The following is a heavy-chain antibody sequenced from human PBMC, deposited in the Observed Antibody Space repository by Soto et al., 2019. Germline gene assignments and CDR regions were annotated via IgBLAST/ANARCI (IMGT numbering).Heavy chain of an antibody. CDR2: IRAYNIDT. CDR1: GYRFETYA. D-gene: IGHD3-16*02. Sequence: QVQLVQSGAEVKKPGASVKVSCKSSGYRFETYAISWVRQAPGQGLEWMGWIRAYNIDTYYAQKFQDRVTMTTDTYTFTAYMQLRSLRSDDTAVYYCARRHEVIIVAMDVWRKGTTFTVSS. CDR3: ARRHEVIIVAMDV. J-gene: IGHJ6*03. V-gene: IGHV1-18*01.